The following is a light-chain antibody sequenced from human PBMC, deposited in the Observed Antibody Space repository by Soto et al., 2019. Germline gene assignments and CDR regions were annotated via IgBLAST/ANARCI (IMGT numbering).Light chain of an antibody. V-gene: IGKV3-15*01. CDR3: QQYNNWPPT. Sequence: TVMTQSPATLSVSPGERATLSCRASQSVSSNLAWYQQKPGQAPRLLIYGASTRATGIPARFSGSGSGTEFTLTISSLQSEDFAVYYCQQYNNWPPTFGQGTKLEIK. J-gene: IGKJ2*01. CDR1: QSVSSN. CDR2: GAS.